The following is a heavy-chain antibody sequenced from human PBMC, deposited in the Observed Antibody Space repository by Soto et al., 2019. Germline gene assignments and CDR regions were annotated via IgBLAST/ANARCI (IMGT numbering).Heavy chain of an antibody. V-gene: IGHV3-33*01. CDR3: ARDLHSPLWFGAVDY. CDR2: IWYDGSNK. J-gene: IGHJ4*02. D-gene: IGHD3-10*01. CDR1: GFTFSSYG. Sequence: QVQLVESGGGVVQPGRSLRLSCAASGFTFSSYGMHWVRQAPGKGLEWVAVIWYDGSNKYYADSVKGRFTISRDNSKNKLYLQMNSLRAEDTAVYYCARDLHSPLWFGAVDYWGQGTLVTVSS.